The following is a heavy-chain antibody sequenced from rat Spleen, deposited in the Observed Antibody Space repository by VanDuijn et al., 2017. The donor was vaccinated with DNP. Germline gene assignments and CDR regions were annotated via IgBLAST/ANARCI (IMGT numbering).Heavy chain of an antibody. J-gene: IGHJ2*01. D-gene: IGHD1-4*01. CDR3: ASRPPPTRGPFDY. CDR2: ISYSGTT. Sequence: EVQLQESGPGLVKPSQSLSLTCSVTGYSITSNYWGWIRKFPGNKMEYIGHISYSGTTGYNPSLKSRISITRDTSKRQFFLQLNSVTTEDTATYYCASRPPPTRGPFDYWGQGVTVTVSS. CDR1: GYSITSNY. V-gene: IGHV3-1*01.